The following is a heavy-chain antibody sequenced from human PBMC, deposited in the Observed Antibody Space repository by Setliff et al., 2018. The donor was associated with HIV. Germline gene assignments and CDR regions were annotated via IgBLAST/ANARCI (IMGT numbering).Heavy chain of an antibody. D-gene: IGHD2-21*02. CDR2: ISASNGNT. Sequence: ASVKVSCKASGYTFSRYGITWVRQAPRQGLEWMGWISASNGNTNYAQKFQGRVTMTTDTSTSTAYMELRSLRSDDTAVYYCARAGAEVTSHFDWWGQGTLVTVSS. V-gene: IGHV1-18*01. CDR3: ARAGAEVTSHFDW. CDR1: GYTFSRYG. J-gene: IGHJ4*02.